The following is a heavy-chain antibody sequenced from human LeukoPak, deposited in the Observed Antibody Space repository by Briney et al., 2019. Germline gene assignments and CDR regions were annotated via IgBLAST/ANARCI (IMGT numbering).Heavy chain of an antibody. D-gene: IGHD1-26*01. CDR2: ISYDGSNK. J-gene: IGHJ4*02. CDR3: AKDPGPGVGY. CDR1: GFTLSSYG. Sequence: GESLRLSCAASGFTLSSYGMHWVRQAPGKGLEWVAVISYDGSNKYYADSVKGRFTISRDNSKNTLYLQMNSLRAEDTAVYYCAKDPGPGVGYWGQGTLVTVSS. V-gene: IGHV3-30*18.